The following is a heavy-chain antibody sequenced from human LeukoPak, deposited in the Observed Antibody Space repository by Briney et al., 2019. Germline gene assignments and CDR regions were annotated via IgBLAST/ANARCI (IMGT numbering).Heavy chain of an antibody. J-gene: IGHJ4*02. D-gene: IGHD2-8*01. CDR1: GFSVNNYY. V-gene: IGHV3-66*01. Sequence: GGSLRLSCAASGFSVNNYYMSWVRQAPGKGLECVSVFYSGGGTQYVDSVKGRFTISRDTSKNTVYLQMNSLRAEDTAVYFCARSTLMVQGGFENWGQGTLVTVSS. CDR3: ARSTLMVQGGFEN. CDR2: FYSGGGT.